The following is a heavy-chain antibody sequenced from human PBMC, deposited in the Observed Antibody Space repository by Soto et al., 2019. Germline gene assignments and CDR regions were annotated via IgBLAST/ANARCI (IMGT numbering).Heavy chain of an antibody. CDR2: ISSSSSTI. V-gene: IGHV3-48*01. D-gene: IGHD6-19*01. CDR1: GFTFSSYS. J-gene: IGHJ4*02. CDR3: ARGLSIPDSSGWYGNGGY. Sequence: GGSLRLSCAASGFTFSSYSMNWVRQAPGKGLEWVSYISSSSSTIYYADSVKGRFTISRDNAKNSLYLQMNSLRAEDTAVYYCARGLSIPDSSGWYGNGGYWGQGTLVTVSS.